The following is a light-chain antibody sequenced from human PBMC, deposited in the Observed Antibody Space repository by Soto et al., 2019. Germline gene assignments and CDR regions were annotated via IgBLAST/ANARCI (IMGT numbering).Light chain of an antibody. Sequence: QAVVTQPPSASGTPGHRVTISCSGSSSNIGSNTVNWYQQIPGTAPKLLIQSNNQLPSGVPGRFSGSKSGTSASLAISGLQSDDEADYYCAAWDDSLNGVVFGGGTKLTVL. CDR3: AAWDDSLNGVV. V-gene: IGLV1-44*01. J-gene: IGLJ2*01. CDR1: SSNIGSNT. CDR2: SNN.